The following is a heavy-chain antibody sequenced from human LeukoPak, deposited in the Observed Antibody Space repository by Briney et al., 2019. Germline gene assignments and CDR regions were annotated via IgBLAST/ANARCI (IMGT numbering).Heavy chain of an antibody. V-gene: IGHV4-61*09. CDR3: ARDVVAAVGSFDY. J-gene: IGHJ4*02. D-gene: IGHD6-13*01. Sequence: PSQTLSLTCTVSGVSISRGSHYWSWIRQPAGKGLEWIGHIYTSGSTNYNPSLKSRVTMSVDTSKNQFFLKLSSVTAADTAVYYCARDVVAAVGSFDYWGQGILVTVSS. CDR1: GVSISRGSHY. CDR2: IYTSGST.